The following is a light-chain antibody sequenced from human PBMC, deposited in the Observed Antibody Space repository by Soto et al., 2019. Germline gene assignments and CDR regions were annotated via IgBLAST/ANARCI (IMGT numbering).Light chain of an antibody. CDR2: EGA. V-gene: IGLV2-23*01. J-gene: IGLJ1*01. CDR3: YSYAGSSTYV. Sequence: QSALTQPASVSGSPGQSSTISCTGTSSDVGSYNLVSWYQQHPGKAPKLTIYEGAKRPSGVSNRFSGSKSGNTASLTISGLQYEDEADDYCYSYAGSSTYVFGTGTKVTVL. CDR1: SSDVGSYNL.